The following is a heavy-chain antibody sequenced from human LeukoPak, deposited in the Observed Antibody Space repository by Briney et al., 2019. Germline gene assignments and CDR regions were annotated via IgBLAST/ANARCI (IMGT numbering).Heavy chain of an antibody. D-gene: IGHD3-22*01. CDR1: GGTFSSYA. CDR3: ARERDYYDSSGDGDIYYFDY. CDR2: IIPIFGTA. J-gene: IGHJ4*02. Sequence: SVKVSFKASGGTFSSYAISWVRQAPGQGLEWMGGIIPIFGTANYAQKFQGRVTITADESTSTAYMELSSLRSEDTAVYYCARERDYYDSSGDGDIYYFDYWGQGTLVTVSS. V-gene: IGHV1-69*13.